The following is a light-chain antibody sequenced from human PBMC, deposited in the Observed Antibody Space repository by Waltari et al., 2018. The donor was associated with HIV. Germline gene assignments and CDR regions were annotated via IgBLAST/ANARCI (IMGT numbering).Light chain of an antibody. Sequence: SYVLTQPPSVSVAPGKTARITCGGSDVGDKRVHWYQQKTGQAPVLVMSFDSDRPSGIPERFSGLNSGNTATLTISRVEAGDEADYYYQVWDGNSDIYVFGTGTKVTVL. J-gene: IGLJ1*01. CDR1: DVGDKR. CDR2: FDS. CDR3: QVWDGNSDIYV. V-gene: IGLV3-21*04.